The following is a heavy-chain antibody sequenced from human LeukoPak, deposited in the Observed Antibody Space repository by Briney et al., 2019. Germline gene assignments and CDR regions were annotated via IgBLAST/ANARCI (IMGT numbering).Heavy chain of an antibody. CDR2: ICYSGST. J-gene: IGHJ3*02. Sequence: PSETLSLTCTVSGGSISSGDYYWSWIRQPPGKGLEWIGYICYSGSTYYNPSLKSRVTISVDTSKNQFSLKLSSVTAADTAVYYCARFGSDYDFWSGSPNNAFDIWGQGTMVTVSS. CDR1: GGSISSGDYY. CDR3: ARFGSDYDFWSGSPNNAFDI. V-gene: IGHV4-30-4*08. D-gene: IGHD3-3*01.